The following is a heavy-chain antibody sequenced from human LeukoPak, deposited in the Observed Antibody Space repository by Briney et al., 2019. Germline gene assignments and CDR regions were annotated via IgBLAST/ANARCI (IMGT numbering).Heavy chain of an antibody. CDR1: GFTFSSYA. D-gene: IGHD3-3*01. CDR2: ISGSGGST. CDR3: ARGKDHDFWNPFDH. J-gene: IGHJ4*02. V-gene: IGHV3-23*01. Sequence: GGSLRLSCAASGFTFSSYAMSWVRQAPGKGLEGVSAISGSGGSTYYADSVKGRFTISRDNSKNTLYLQMDSLRAEDTAAYYCARGKDHDFWNPFDHWGQGTLVTVSS.